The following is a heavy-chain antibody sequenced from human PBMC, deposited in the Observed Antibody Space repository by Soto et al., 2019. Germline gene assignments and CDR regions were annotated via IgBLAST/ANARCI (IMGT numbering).Heavy chain of an antibody. CDR3: ASSGRITMVRGVYFDFDY. Sequence: GSLVLSCAASGFTVSSNYMSWVRQAPGKGLEWVSVIYSGGSTYYADSVKGRFTISRDNSKNTLYLQMNRLRAEDTAVYYCASSGRITMVRGVYFDFDYWGQGTLVTVSS. CDR1: GFTVSSNY. D-gene: IGHD3-10*01. CDR2: IYSGGST. V-gene: IGHV3-53*01. J-gene: IGHJ4*02.